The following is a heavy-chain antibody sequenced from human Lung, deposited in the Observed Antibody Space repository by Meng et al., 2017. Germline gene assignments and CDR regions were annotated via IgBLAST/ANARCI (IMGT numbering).Heavy chain of an antibody. CDR1: GGAFSDYY. D-gene: IGHD4-11*01. J-gene: IGHJ4*02. CDR2: INHSGST. CDR3: ARGPTTMAHDFDY. Sequence: QLQRWGAGLLKPSETLSLTCVVCGGAFSDYYWSWIRQPPGKGLEWIGEINHSGSTNYNPSLESRATISVDTSQNNLSLKLSSVTAADSAVYYCARGPTTMAHDFDYWGQGTLVTVSS. V-gene: IGHV4-34*01.